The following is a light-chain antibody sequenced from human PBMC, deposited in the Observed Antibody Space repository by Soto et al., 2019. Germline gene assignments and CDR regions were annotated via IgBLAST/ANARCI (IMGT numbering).Light chain of an antibody. Sequence: RMTQSQSSLSASVGDRVTITCRASQSISSYLNWYQQKPGKAPKLLIYAASSLQSGVPSRFSGSGSGTDFTLTISSLQPEDFATYYCQQSSSTSWTFGQGTNVAIK. CDR2: AAS. J-gene: IGKJ1*01. V-gene: IGKV1-39*01. CDR3: QQSSSTSWT. CDR1: QSISSY.